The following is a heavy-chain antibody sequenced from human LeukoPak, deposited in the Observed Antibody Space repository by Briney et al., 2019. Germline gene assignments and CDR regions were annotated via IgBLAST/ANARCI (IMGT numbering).Heavy chain of an antibody. J-gene: IGHJ6*03. CDR3: ARLSTMVRGVHYYYYYMDV. CDR2: LYPCYSDN. D-gene: IGHD3-10*01. CDR1: GYSLTSYQ. V-gene: IGHV5-51*01. Sequence: GESLKISCKCSGYSLTSYQIGLVRQMPGKGLEWVLILYPCYSDNRYSPSCQGQVNLSADKSLNTAYLQWSSLKASDTAMYYCARLSTMVRGVHYYYYYMDVWGKGTTVTVSS.